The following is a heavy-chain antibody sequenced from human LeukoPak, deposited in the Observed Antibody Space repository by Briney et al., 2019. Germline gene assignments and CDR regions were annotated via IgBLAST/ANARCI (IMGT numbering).Heavy chain of an antibody. J-gene: IGHJ6*02. CDR2: VRYDGRDE. V-gene: IGHV3-30*04. Sequence: GSLRLSCTTSGFSFTSYGMHWVRQGPGKGLEWMAVVRYDGRDEHYADSVKGRFTISRDNSKTTLYLQMNDLREEDTAVYYCARPNCGGECYFSGYGMDVWGQGTTVIVSS. D-gene: IGHD2-21*01. CDR1: GFSFTSYG. CDR3: ARPNCGGECYFSGYGMDV.